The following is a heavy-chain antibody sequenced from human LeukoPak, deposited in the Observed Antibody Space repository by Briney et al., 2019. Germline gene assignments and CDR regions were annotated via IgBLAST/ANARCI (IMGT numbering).Heavy chain of an antibody. Sequence: GGSLRLSCAASGFTFSNYWMSWVRQAPRKGLEWVANIQQDGGQKYYVDSVKGRLTISRDNAKNSLYLQMNSLRAEDTAVYYCARDIRGGVDYWGQGTLVPVSS. J-gene: IGHJ4*02. CDR3: ARDIRGGVDY. CDR2: IQQDGGQK. CDR1: GFTFSNYW. V-gene: IGHV3-7*05. D-gene: IGHD3-10*01.